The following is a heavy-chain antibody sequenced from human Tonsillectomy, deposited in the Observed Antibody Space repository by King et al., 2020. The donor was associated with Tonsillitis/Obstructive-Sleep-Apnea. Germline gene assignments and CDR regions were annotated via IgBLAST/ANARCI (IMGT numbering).Heavy chain of an antibody. D-gene: IGHD4-17*01. V-gene: IGHV4-31*03. CDR2: IHDSGST. CDR1: GGSISSGGYY. CDR3: ASEVTTGAFDY. Sequence: VQLQESGPGLVKPSQTLSLTCTVSGGSISSGGYYWSWIRQHPGKGLAWIGYIHDSGSTYYNPSLKSRDTISVDTSKNQFSLKLSSVTAADTAVYYCASEVTTGAFDYWGQGSPVTVSS. J-gene: IGHJ4*02.